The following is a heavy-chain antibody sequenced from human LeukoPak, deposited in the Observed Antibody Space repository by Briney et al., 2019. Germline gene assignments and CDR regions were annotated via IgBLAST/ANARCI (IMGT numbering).Heavy chain of an antibody. CDR3: AKSDCGSDGCKLYNY. V-gene: IGHV3-23*01. Sequence: GGSLRLSCAASGFTFRNFAMAWVRQAPGKRLEWVSSITDTGDATGYTESVKGRFTISRDNSKGTVWLQMNSLRAEDTAIYYCAKSDCGSDGCKLYNYWAQGTLVTVSS. D-gene: IGHD2-21*01. CDR2: ITDTGDAT. J-gene: IGHJ4*02. CDR1: GFTFRNFA.